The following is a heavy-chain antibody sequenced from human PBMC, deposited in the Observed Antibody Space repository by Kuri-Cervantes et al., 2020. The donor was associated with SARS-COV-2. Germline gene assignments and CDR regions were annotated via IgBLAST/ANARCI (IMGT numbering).Heavy chain of an antibody. J-gene: IGHJ2*01. CDR1: GFTFSSYA. CDR3: AKDPTYYDYWSGPITFYWYFDL. Sequence: GGSLRLSCAASGFTFSSYAMSWVRQAPGKGLEWVSAISGSGGSTCYADSVKGRFTISRDNSKNTLYLQMNSLRAEDTAVYYCAKDPTYYDYWSGPITFYWYFDLWGRGTLVTVSS. CDR2: ISGSGGST. D-gene: IGHD3-3*01. V-gene: IGHV3-23*01.